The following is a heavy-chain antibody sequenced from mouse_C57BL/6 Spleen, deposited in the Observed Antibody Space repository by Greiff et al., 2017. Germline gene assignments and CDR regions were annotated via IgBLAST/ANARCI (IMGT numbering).Heavy chain of an antibody. CDR3: ARMVTTREFAY. D-gene: IGHD2-2*01. V-gene: IGHV1-59*01. Sequence: QVQLQQPGAELVRPGTSVKLSCKASGYTFTSYWMHWVKQRPGQGLEWIGVIDPSDSYTNYNQKFKGKATLTVDTSSSTAYMQLSSLTSEDSAVYYCARMVTTREFAYWGQGTLVTVSA. CDR1: GYTFTSYW. CDR2: IDPSDSYT. J-gene: IGHJ3*01.